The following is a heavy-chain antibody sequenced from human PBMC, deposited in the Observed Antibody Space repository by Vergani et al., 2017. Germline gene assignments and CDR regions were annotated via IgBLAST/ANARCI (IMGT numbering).Heavy chain of an antibody. Sequence: QVQLQESGPGVVKPSQTLSLTCTVSGSSVSNSDYFWTWIRQPAGKGLEWIGRVMPSGMTNYNPSLESRVTMSVDTSKDHFSLGLDSVTVAYTAVSYCARYRLGYLDVWGKGTTVIVSS. CDR2: VMPSGMT. J-gene: IGHJ6*03. CDR3: ARYRLGYLDV. CDR1: GSSVSNSDYF. D-gene: IGHD3-16*02. V-gene: IGHV4-61*02.